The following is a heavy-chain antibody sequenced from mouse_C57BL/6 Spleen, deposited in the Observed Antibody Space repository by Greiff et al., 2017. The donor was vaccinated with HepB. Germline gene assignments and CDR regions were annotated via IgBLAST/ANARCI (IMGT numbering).Heavy chain of an antibody. CDR2: INPSSGYT. V-gene: IGHV1-4*01. CDR1: GYTFTSYT. Sequence: QVQLQQSGAELARPGASVKMSCKASGYTFTSYTMHWVKQRPGQGLEWIGYINPSSGYTKYNQKFKDKATLTANKSSSTAYMQLTSLTSKDSAVYYCARFGYDYDDGYYAMDYWGQGTSVTVSS. J-gene: IGHJ4*01. CDR3: ARFGYDYDDGYYAMDY. D-gene: IGHD2-4*01.